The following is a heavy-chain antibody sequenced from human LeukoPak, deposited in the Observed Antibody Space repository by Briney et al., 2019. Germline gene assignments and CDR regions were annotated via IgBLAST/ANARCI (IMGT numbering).Heavy chain of an antibody. CDR3: ARDKVNVAVAAISGMDV. Sequence: ASVKVSCKASGYTFTSYAMNWVRQAPGQGLEWMGWINTNTGNPTYAQGFTGRFVFSLDTSVSTAYLQISSLKAEDTAVYYCARDKVNVAVAAISGMDVWGQGTTVTVSS. CDR1: GYTFTSYA. J-gene: IGHJ6*02. CDR2: INTNTGNP. V-gene: IGHV7-4-1*02. D-gene: IGHD2-15*01.